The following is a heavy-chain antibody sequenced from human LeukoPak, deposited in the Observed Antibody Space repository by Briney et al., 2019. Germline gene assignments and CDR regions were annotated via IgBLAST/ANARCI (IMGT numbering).Heavy chain of an antibody. J-gene: IGHJ4*02. Sequence: SVKVSCKASGYTFTSYGISWVRQAPGQGLEWMGGIIPIFGTANYTQKFQGRVTITTDESTSTAYMELSSLRSEDTAAYYCAREGSIGLDYWGQGTLVTVSS. V-gene: IGHV1-69*05. CDR2: IIPIFGTA. CDR1: GYTFTSYG. CDR3: AREGSIGLDY.